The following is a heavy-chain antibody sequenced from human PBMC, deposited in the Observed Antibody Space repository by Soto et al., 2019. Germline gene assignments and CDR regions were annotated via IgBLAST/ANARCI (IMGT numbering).Heavy chain of an antibody. Sequence: ASVKVSCKASGYTFTSYYMHWVRQAPGQGLEWMGIINPSGGSTSYAQKFQGRVTMTADESTSTAYMELSSLRSEDTAVYYCARAPPVEYYDYVWGSYSYFDYWGQGTLVTVSS. CDR1: GYTFTSYY. CDR2: INPSGGST. D-gene: IGHD3-16*01. V-gene: IGHV1-46*01. J-gene: IGHJ4*02. CDR3: ARAPPVEYYDYVWGSYSYFDY.